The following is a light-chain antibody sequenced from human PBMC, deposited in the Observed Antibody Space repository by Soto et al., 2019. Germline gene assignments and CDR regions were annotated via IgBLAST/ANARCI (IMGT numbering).Light chain of an antibody. Sequence: DIQMTQSPSTLSASVGDRVTITCRASQSISSWLAWYQQKPGKAPKLVIYDASSLESGVPSRFSGSGSGTEFSLTISSLQRDDFATYYCQQYKTYPYTFGQGTKLEIK. J-gene: IGKJ2*01. CDR2: DAS. CDR1: QSISSW. V-gene: IGKV1-5*01. CDR3: QQYKTYPYT.